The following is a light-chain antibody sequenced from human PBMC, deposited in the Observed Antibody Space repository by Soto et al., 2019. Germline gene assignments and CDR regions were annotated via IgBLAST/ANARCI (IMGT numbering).Light chain of an antibody. V-gene: IGLV2-14*01. J-gene: IGLJ1*01. CDR3: SSYTSSSTPFV. CDR2: DVS. CDR1: SSDVGGYNY. Sequence: QSALTQPASVSGSPGQSITISCTGTSSDVGGYNYVSWYQQHPGKAPKLMIYDVSNRPSGVSNRFSGSKSGNTASLTISGLQAEDEADYYSSSYTSSSTPFVFRTGTKVTVL.